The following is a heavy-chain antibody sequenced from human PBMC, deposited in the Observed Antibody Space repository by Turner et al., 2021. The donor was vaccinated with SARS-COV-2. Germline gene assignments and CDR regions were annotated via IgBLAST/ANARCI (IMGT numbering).Heavy chain of an antibody. V-gene: IGHV3-48*02. CDR2: ISSSSSTI. CDR3: ARADYGGNNYYYGMDV. Sequence: EVQLVESGGGLVQPGGSLRFSCSPSGFTFSSYFMNWVRQAPGKGLEWVSYISSSSSTIYYADSVKGRFTISRDNAKNSLYLQMNSLRDEDTAVYYCARADYGGNNYYYGMDVWGQGTTVTVSS. D-gene: IGHD4-17*01. CDR1: GFTFSSYF. J-gene: IGHJ6*02.